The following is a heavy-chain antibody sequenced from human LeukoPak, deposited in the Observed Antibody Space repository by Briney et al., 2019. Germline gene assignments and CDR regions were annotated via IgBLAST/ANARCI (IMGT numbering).Heavy chain of an antibody. J-gene: IGHJ4*02. Sequence: ASVTVSCKASGYTFTSYGISWVRQAPGQGLEWMGWISAYNGNTNYAQKLQGRVTITTDTSTSTAYMELRSLRSDDTAVYYCARVDHSSTWYHVDYWGQGTLVTVSS. D-gene: IGHD6-13*01. CDR1: GYTFTSYG. CDR2: ISAYNGNT. CDR3: ARVDHSSTWYHVDY. V-gene: IGHV1-18*01.